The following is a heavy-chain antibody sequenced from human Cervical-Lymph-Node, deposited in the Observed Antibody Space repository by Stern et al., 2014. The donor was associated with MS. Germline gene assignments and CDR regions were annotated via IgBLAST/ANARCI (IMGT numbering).Heavy chain of an antibody. D-gene: IGHD2-2*01. V-gene: IGHV3-33*01. CDR2: IWSDGTNS. Sequence: VQLVEAGGGVVQPGRSLRLSCAGSGFTFSTYGMHWVRQDTGKGLEWVAVIWSDGTNSLYADSVKGRFTISRDNSKNTLYLQMNPLRPEDTAVYYCAREAPVEPAATDAFDIWGRGTMVAVSS. CDR3: AREAPVEPAATDAFDI. J-gene: IGHJ3*02. CDR1: GFTFSTYG.